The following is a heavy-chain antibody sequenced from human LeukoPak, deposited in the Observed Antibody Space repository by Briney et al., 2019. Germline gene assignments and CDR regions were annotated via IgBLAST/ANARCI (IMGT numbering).Heavy chain of an antibody. Sequence: PSETLSLTCTVSGGSISSYYWSWLRQPPGKGLEWIGYIYYSGSTNYNPSLKSRVTMSVDTSKNQFSLKLSSVTAADTAVYYCARCGVYQPNYFKYGGQETLVTVS. CDR2: IYYSGST. CDR3: ARCGVYQPNYFKY. D-gene: IGHD2-21*01. CDR1: GGSISSYY. V-gene: IGHV4-59*08. J-gene: IGHJ4*02.